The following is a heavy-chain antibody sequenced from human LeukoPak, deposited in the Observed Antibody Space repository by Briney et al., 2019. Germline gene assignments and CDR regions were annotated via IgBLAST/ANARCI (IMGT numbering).Heavy chain of an antibody. CDR3: ARQSSGYSFS. CDR1: DYTFTSYA. CDR2: ISPYSGHT. J-gene: IGHJ4*02. V-gene: IGHV1-18*01. Sequence: ASVKVSCKASDYTFTSYAFSWVRQAPGQGLEWMGWISPYSGHTKYAQIFQGRVTMTTDTSTSTAYMELRSLRSDDTAVYYCARQSSGYSFSWGQGTLVTVSS. D-gene: IGHD3-22*01.